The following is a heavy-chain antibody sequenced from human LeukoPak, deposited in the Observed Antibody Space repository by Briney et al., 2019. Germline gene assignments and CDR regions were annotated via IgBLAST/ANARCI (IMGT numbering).Heavy chain of an antibody. CDR2: IYSGGST. D-gene: IGHD2-2*01. V-gene: IGHV3-66*01. CDR3: ARWGSTSCYDY. CDR1: GFTVSSNC. Sequence: GGSLRLSCAASGFTVSSNCMSWVRQAPGKGLEWVSLIYSGGSTDYADSVKGRFTISRDNSKNTLFLQMGSLRADDMAVYYCARWGSTSCYDYWGQGTLVTVSS. J-gene: IGHJ4*02.